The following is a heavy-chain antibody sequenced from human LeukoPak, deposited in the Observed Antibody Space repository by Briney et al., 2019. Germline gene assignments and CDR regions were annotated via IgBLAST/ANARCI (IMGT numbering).Heavy chain of an antibody. CDR2: ISANGGST. J-gene: IGHJ4*02. V-gene: IGHV3-64D*06. Sequence: GGSLRLSCSASGFIISDYAMHWVRQAPGKGLEYLSAISANGGSTYYADSVRGRFIISRDTSRNTLYLQMSGLRAEDTAIYHCLKDLYKGDSSSWYYFHYWGQGALVTVSS. CDR3: LKDLYKGDSSSWYYFHY. D-gene: IGHD6-13*01. CDR1: GFIISDYA.